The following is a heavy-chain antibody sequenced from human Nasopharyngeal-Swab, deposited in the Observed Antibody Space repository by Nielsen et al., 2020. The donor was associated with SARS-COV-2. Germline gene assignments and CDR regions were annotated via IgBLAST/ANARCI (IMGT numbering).Heavy chain of an antibody. Sequence: GSLRLSCAASGFTFSSYAMSWIRQAPGKGLEWVSYITPSGGTIYYADSVKGRFTISRDNAKNSLYLQVNGLRAEDTAVYYCARRLPTAMVFDYWGQGTLVTVSS. J-gene: IGHJ4*02. CDR2: ITPSGGTI. CDR1: GFTFSSYA. D-gene: IGHD5-18*01. V-gene: IGHV3-11*01. CDR3: ARRLPTAMVFDY.